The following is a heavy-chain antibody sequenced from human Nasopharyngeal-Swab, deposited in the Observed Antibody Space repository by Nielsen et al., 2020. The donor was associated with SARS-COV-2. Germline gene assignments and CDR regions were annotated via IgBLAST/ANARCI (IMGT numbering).Heavy chain of an antibody. J-gene: IGHJ6*02. D-gene: IGHD1-14*01. CDR1: GFTFSSHA. V-gene: IGHV3-30-3*01. CDR2: ISYDGSNK. CDR3: ARCFGTAPENQIYGMDV. Sequence: GGSLRLSCAASGFTFSSHAMHWVRQAPGKGLEWVAVISYDGSNKYYADSVKGRFTISRDNSKNTLYLQMNSLRAEDTAVYYCARCFGTAPENQIYGMDVWGQGTSVTVS.